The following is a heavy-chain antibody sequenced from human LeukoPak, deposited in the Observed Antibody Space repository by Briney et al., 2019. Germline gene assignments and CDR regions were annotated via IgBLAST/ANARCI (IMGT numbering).Heavy chain of an antibody. CDR1: GFTFSTFA. Sequence: GGSLRLSCAVSGFTFSTFAMNWVRQAPGKGLEWVSSLSDSAVSSYYADSVKGRFTISRDSSKNTLYLQMNSLRAEDTATYYCAKAPDSSGFPSYFDSWGQGTLVAVSS. V-gene: IGHV3-23*01. CDR2: LSDSAVSS. J-gene: IGHJ4*02. CDR3: AKAPDSSGFPSYFDS. D-gene: IGHD3-22*01.